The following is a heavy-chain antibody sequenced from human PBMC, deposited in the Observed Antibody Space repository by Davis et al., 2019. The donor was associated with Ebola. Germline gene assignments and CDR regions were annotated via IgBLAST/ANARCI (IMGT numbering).Heavy chain of an antibody. CDR2: IKQDGSAK. V-gene: IGHV3-7*01. J-gene: IGHJ3*02. CDR1: GFTFSSHW. CDR3: ARDARADAFDI. Sequence: GESLKISCAASGFTFSSHWMGWVRQAPGKGLEWVANIKQDGSAKNYVDSEKGRFTISRDNAKNSLYLQMNSLRAEDTAVYYCARDARADAFDIWGQGTMVTVSS.